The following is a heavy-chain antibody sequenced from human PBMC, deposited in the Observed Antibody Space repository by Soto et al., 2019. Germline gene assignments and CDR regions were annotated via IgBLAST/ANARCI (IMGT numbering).Heavy chain of an antibody. CDR2: ISAYNGNT. CDR1: GYTFTNHG. V-gene: IGHV1-18*04. Sequence: GASVKVCSKASGYTFTNHGISWVRQAPGQGLEWMGWISAYNGNTNYAQKLQGRVTMTTDTSTSTAYMELRSLRSDDTAVYYCARGVGARGYYFDDLGPGTLVTVSS. CDR3: ARGVGARGYYFDD. J-gene: IGHJ4*02. D-gene: IGHD1-26*01.